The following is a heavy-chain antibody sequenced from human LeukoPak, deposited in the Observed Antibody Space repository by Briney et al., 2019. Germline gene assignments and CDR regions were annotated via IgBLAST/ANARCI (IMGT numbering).Heavy chain of an antibody. D-gene: IGHD1-26*01. CDR2: INHSGST. CDR1: GGSFSGYY. J-gene: IGHJ6*02. Sequence: SETLSLTCAVYGGSFSGYYWSWIRQPPGKGLEWIGEINHSGSTNYNPSLKSRVTISVDTSKNQFSLKLSSVTAADTAVYYCARGWELLYWYGMDVWGQGTTVTVSS. CDR3: ARGWELLYWYGMDV. V-gene: IGHV4-34*01.